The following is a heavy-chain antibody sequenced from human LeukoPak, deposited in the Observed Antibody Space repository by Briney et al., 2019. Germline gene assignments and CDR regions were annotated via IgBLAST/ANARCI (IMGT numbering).Heavy chain of an antibody. CDR2: INHSGST. CDR1: GGSFSGYY. D-gene: IGHD6-6*01. Sequence: SETLSLTCAVYGGSFSGYYWSWIRQPPGKGLEWIGEINHSGSTNYNPSLKSRVTISVDTSKNQFSLKLSSVTAADTAVYYCARGAGGSSSPFDYWGQGALVTVSS. CDR3: ARGAGGSSSPFDY. V-gene: IGHV4-34*01. J-gene: IGHJ4*02.